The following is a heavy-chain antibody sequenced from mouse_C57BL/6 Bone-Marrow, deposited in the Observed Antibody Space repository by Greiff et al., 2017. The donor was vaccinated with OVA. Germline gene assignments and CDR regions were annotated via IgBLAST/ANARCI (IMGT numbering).Heavy chain of an antibody. CDR3: ARCGSSPWFAY. CDR1: GYSFTGYY. Sequence: VQLQQSGPELVKPGASVKISCKASGYSFTGYYMNWVKKSPEKSLEWIGEINPSTGGTTYNQKFKAKATLTVDKSSSTAYMQLKSLTSEDSAVYYCARCGSSPWFAYWGQGTLVTVSA. J-gene: IGHJ3*01. CDR2: INPSTGGT. V-gene: IGHV1-42*01. D-gene: IGHD1-1*01.